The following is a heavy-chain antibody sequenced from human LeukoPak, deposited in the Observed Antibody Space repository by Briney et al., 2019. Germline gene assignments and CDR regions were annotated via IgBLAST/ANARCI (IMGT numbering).Heavy chain of an antibody. J-gene: IGHJ4*02. CDR1: GYFISSDYY. D-gene: IGHD3-10*01. CDR2: FYHGGST. CDR3: ARGGYQFHYDSGGYYFDY. Sequence: PSETPSLTCGVSGYFISSDYYWGWIRQPPGKGLEWIGSFYHGGSTYYNPSLKSRVSISVDTSKNQFSLKLTSVTATDTAVYYCARGGYQFHYDSGGYYFDYWGQGTQVTVSS. V-gene: IGHV4-38-2*01.